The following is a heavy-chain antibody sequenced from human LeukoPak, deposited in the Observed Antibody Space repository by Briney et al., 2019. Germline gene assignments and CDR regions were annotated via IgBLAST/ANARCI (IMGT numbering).Heavy chain of an antibody. V-gene: IGHV4-59*08. J-gene: IGHJ5*02. D-gene: IGHD6-6*01. CDR3: ARWQYTISSGWFDP. CDR2: IYYSGGT. CDR1: GGSINSYY. Sequence: SETLSLTCTVSGGSINSYYWSWIRQPPGKGLEWIGSIYYSGGTNYNPSLESRVTISVHTSKIQFSLKLSSVTAADTAVYYCARWQYTISSGWFDPWGQGTLVTVSS.